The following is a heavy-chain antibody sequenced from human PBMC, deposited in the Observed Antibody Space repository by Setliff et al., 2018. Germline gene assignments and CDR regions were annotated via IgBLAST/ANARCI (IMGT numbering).Heavy chain of an antibody. D-gene: IGHD3-10*01. Sequence: SETLSLTCTVSGGSISSGDHYWSWIRQPAGKGLEWIGRIHASGSTNYNPSLKSRVTISVDTSKNQFSLKLSSVTAADTAVYYCARGKGSWVLLRWFDPWGQGTLVTVSS. V-gene: IGHV4-61*02. J-gene: IGHJ5*02. CDR2: IHASGST. CDR1: GGSISSGDHY. CDR3: ARGKGSWVLLRWFDP.